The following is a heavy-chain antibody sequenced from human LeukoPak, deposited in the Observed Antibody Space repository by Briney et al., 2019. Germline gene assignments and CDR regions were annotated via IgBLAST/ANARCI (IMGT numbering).Heavy chain of an antibody. V-gene: IGHV1-2*02. CDR3: ARDRSNPGPSGYDYRDIGAFDI. D-gene: IGHD5-12*01. J-gene: IGHJ3*02. CDR2: INPNSGGT. CDR1: GYTFTSYG. Sequence: ASVKVSCKASGYTFTSYGISWVRQAPGQGLEWMGWINPNSGGTNYAQKFQGRVTMTRDTSISTAYMELSRLRSDDTAVYYCARDRSNPGPSGYDYRDIGAFDIWGQGTMVTVSS.